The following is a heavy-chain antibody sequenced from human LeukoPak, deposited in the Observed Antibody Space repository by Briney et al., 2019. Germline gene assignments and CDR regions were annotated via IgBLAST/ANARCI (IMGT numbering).Heavy chain of an antibody. CDR1: GYTFTNYW. CDR2: IYPDDSDT. CDR3: ARLGEYYHTGAYY. Sequence: GESLKISCEASGYTFTNYWIGWVRRMPGKGLEWMGIIYPDDSDTRYSPSFQGQVTISADKSISTAYLHWSSLKASDTAIYYCARLGEYYHTGAYYWGQGTLVTVSS. J-gene: IGHJ4*02. V-gene: IGHV5-51*01. D-gene: IGHD3-22*01.